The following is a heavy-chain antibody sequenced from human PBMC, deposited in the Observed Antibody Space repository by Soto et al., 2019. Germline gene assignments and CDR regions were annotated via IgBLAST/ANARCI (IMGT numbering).Heavy chain of an antibody. Sequence: EVQLLESGGGLVQPGGSLRLSCAASGFTFSSYAMSWVRQAPGKGLEWVSAISGSGGSTYYADSVKGRFTISRDNSKNTLYLQMNSLRAEDTAVYYCAKFGGYGSGFRTVNEYYYYYMDVWGKGTTVTVSS. CDR2: ISGSGGST. V-gene: IGHV3-23*01. CDR3: AKFGGYGSGFRTVNEYYYYYMDV. D-gene: IGHD3-10*01. CDR1: GFTFSSYA. J-gene: IGHJ6*03.